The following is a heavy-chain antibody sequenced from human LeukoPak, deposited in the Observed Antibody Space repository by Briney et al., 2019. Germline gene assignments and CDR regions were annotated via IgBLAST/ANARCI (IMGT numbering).Heavy chain of an antibody. CDR3: ARDRAGRKAWVEFDP. CDR1: GITVSQND. Sequence: GGSLRLSCAASGITVSQNDMSWVRQAPGRGLEWVSLIYADGATHYADSVKGRFTISRDNSKNTVYLEMNSLRPEDAAVYFCARDRAGRKAWVEFDPWGQGTLVTVSS. V-gene: IGHV3-66*02. J-gene: IGHJ5*02. D-gene: IGHD3-10*01. CDR2: IYADGAT.